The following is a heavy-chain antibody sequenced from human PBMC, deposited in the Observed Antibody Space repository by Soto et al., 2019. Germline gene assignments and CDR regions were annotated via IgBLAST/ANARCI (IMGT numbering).Heavy chain of an antibody. D-gene: IGHD2-2*01. CDR2: ISSSSSYT. CDR3: AAYYCSSTSCYGLGWFDP. V-gene: IGHV3-11*06. J-gene: IGHJ5*02. Sequence: VQLVESGGGLVQPGGSLRLSCAASGFTFSDYYMSWIRQAPGKGLEWVSYISSSSSYTNYADSVKGRFTISRDNAKNSLYLQMNSLRAEDTAVYYCAAYYCSSTSCYGLGWFDPWGQGTLVTVSS. CDR1: GFTFSDYY.